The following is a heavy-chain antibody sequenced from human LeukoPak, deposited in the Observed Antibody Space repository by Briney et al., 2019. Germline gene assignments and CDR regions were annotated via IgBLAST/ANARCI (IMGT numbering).Heavy chain of an antibody. D-gene: IGHD2-15*01. CDR3: ARGAGGGGYGAFDI. Sequence: SETLSLTCAVYGGSFSGYYWSWIRQPPGNGLEWIGEINHSGSTNYNPSLKSRVTISVDTSKNQFSLKLSSVTAADTAVYYCARGAGGGGYGAFDIWGQGTMVTVSS. V-gene: IGHV4-34*01. CDR2: INHSGST. CDR1: GGSFSGYY. J-gene: IGHJ3*02.